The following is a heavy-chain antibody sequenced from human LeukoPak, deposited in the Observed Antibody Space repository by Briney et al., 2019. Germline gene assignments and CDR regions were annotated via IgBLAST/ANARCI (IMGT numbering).Heavy chain of an antibody. V-gene: IGHV3-48*02. J-gene: IGHJ4*02. CDR3: ARGRPIDY. CDR2: ISASSTAI. CDR1: GFSFSTYT. Sequence: PGGSLRLSCAASGFSFSTYTMTRVRQAPGKGLEWVSYISASSTAIFYADSVKGRFTISRDNAKSSLFLQMNSLRDEDTAVYYRARGRPIDYWGQGTLVSVSS.